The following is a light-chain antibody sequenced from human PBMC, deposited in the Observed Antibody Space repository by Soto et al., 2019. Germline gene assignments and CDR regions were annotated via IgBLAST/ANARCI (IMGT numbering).Light chain of an antibody. J-gene: IGKJ4*01. CDR2: GAS. Sequence: EMVLTQSPGTLSLSPGERATLSCRSSQSVRSSSLAWYQQKPGQAPRLIIYGASSRAPGIPGRFSGGGSGTDFTLTISRLESEDFAVYSCQQYGSSPLTGGGGTKVEIK. CDR3: QQYGSSPLT. V-gene: IGKV3-20*01. CDR1: QSVRSSS.